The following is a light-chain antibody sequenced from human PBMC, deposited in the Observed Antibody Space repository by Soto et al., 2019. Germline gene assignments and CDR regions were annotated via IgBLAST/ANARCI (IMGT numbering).Light chain of an antibody. CDR3: QQYGSSGT. V-gene: IGKV3-11*01. Sequence: EIVMTQSPATLSVSPGERATLSCRASQSVSSYLAWYQQKPGRAPRLLIYDASNRATGIPARFSGSGSGTDFTLTISSLEPEDFAVYYCQQYGSSGTFGQGTKVDIK. J-gene: IGKJ1*01. CDR1: QSVSSY. CDR2: DAS.